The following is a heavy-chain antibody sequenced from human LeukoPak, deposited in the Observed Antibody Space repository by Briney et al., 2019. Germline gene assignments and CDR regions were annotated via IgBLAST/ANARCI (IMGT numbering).Heavy chain of an antibody. D-gene: IGHD3/OR15-3a*01. V-gene: IGHV3-23*01. J-gene: IGHJ4*02. Sequence: GGSLRLSCAASGFTFSSYGMSWVRQAPGKGLEWVSAISGSGGSTYYADSVKGRFTISRDNSKNTLYLQMNSLRAEDTAVYYCAKDAERTGPPGYYFDYWGQGTLVTVSS. CDR2: ISGSGGST. CDR3: AKDAERTGPPGYYFDY. CDR1: GFTFSSYG.